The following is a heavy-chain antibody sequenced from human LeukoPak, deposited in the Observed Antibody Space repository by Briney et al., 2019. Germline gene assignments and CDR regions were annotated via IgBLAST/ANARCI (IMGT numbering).Heavy chain of an antibody. CDR1: GFTFSDYY. D-gene: IGHD6-19*01. V-gene: IGHV3-11*03. CDR3: ASTYSSGWYAVLGYFDY. J-gene: IGHJ4*02. Sequence: TGGSLRLSCAASGFTFSDYYMSWIRQAPGKGLEWVSYISSSSSYTNYADSVKGRFTISRDNAKNSLYLQMNSLRAEDTAVYYCASTYSSGWYAVLGYFDYWGQGTLVTVSS. CDR2: ISSSSSYT.